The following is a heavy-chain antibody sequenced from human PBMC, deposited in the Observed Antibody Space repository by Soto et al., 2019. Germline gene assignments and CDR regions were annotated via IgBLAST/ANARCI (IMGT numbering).Heavy chain of an antibody. CDR2: ISGSGGST. CDR1: GYTFSSYV. Sequence: PGGSLRLSCASSGYTFSSYVMSGVRQAPGKGLEWVSAISGSGGSTYYADSVKGRFTISRDNSKNTLYLQMNTLRAEDTAVYYCAKDSNTEGVKLEAFDYWGQGTRVTVSS. V-gene: IGHV3-23*01. CDR3: AKDSNTEGVKLEAFDY. J-gene: IGHJ4*02. D-gene: IGHD3-16*01.